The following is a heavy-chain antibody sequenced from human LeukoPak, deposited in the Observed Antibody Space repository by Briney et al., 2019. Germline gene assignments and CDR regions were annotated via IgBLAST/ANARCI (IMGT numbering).Heavy chain of an antibody. CDR3: ARDSRTAAGTDYGMDV. D-gene: IGHD6-13*01. Sequence: GGSLRLSCAASGFTFSSYAMHWVRQAPGKGLEWVSVIYSGGSTYYADSVKGRFTISRDNSKNTLYLQMNSLRAEDTAVYYCARDSRTAAGTDYGMDVWGQGTTVTVSS. CDR1: GFTFSSYA. J-gene: IGHJ6*02. CDR2: IYSGGST. V-gene: IGHV3-53*01.